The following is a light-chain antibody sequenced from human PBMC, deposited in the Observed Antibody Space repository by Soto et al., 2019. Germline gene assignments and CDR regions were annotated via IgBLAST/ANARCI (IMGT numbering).Light chain of an antibody. J-gene: IGLJ1*01. Sequence: QSVLTQPPSASGSPGQSVTISCTGTSSDVGGYNYVSWYQQHPGKAPKLMIYEVTKRPSGVPDRFSGPKSGNTASLTVSGLQAEYEADYYCSSYAGSNREVFGTGTKLTVL. CDR1: SSDVGGYNY. CDR2: EVT. CDR3: SSYAGSNREV. V-gene: IGLV2-8*01.